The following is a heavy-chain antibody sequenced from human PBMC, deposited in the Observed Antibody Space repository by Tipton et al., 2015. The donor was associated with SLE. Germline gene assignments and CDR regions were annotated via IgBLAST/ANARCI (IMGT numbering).Heavy chain of an antibody. J-gene: IGHJ5*02. CDR2: IFNSGNS. D-gene: IGHD3-16*01. V-gene: IGHV4-31*03. Sequence: LRLSCTVSGDSISSDDYYWTWIRQHPGKGLEWIGHIFNSGNSHNNPSLNSRVTISLDTSKNHFSLKMRSVTAADTAVYYCARTLSNFFDPWGQGTLVTVSS. CDR3: ARTLSNFFDP. CDR1: GDSISSDDYY.